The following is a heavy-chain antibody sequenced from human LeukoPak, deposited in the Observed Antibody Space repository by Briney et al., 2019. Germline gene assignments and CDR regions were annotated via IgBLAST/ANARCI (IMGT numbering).Heavy chain of an antibody. Sequence: GGSLRLSCAASGFTFDDYGMSWVRQAPGKGLEWVSGINWNGGSTGYADSVKGRFTISRDNAKNSLYLQMNSLRAEDTALYYCARKGWELPVLDFDYWGQGTLVTVSS. CDR3: ARKGWELPVLDFDY. D-gene: IGHD1-26*01. CDR1: GFTFDDYG. V-gene: IGHV3-20*04. J-gene: IGHJ4*02. CDR2: INWNGGST.